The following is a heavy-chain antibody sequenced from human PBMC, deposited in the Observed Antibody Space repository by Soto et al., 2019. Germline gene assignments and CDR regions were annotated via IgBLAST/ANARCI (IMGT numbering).Heavy chain of an antibody. Sequence: EVQLVESGGGLVQPGGSLRLSCAASGFTFSSYSMNWVRQAPGKGLEWVSYISSSSSTIYYADSVKGRFTISRDNAKNSLYLQMNSLRAEDTAVYYCERDRGWSDYWGQGTLVTVSS. CDR3: ERDRGWSDY. V-gene: IGHV3-48*01. D-gene: IGHD6-19*01. J-gene: IGHJ4*02. CDR2: ISSSSSTI. CDR1: GFTFSSYS.